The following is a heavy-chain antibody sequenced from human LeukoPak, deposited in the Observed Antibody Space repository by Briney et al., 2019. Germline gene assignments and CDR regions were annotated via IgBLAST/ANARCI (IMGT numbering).Heavy chain of an antibody. CDR3: ARHFYGSGSYYNSDY. Sequence: GESLKISCKGSGYSFTSYWIGWVRQMPGKGLEWMGIIYPGDSDTRYSPSFQGQVTISADKSISTAYLQWSSLKASDTAMYYCARHFYGSGSYYNSDYWGQGTLVTVSS. J-gene: IGHJ4*02. V-gene: IGHV5-51*01. CDR2: IYPGDSDT. D-gene: IGHD3-10*01. CDR1: GYSFTSYW.